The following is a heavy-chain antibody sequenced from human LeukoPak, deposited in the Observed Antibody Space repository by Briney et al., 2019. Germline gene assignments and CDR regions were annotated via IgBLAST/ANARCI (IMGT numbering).Heavy chain of an antibody. V-gene: IGHV4-4*02. CDR2: IYHSGSA. CDR1: GASITSSNW. CDR3: ARGYYGSGRYPAFDY. Sequence: TLSLTCAASGASITSSNWWSWVRQPPGKGLEWIGEIYHSGSANYNPSLKSRVTISVDKSKNQFSLKLSSVTAADTAVYYCARGYYGSGRYPAFDYWGQGTLVTASS. D-gene: IGHD3-10*01. J-gene: IGHJ4*02.